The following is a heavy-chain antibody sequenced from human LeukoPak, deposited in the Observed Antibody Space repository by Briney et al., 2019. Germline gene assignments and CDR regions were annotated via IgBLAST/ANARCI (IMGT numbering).Heavy chain of an antibody. D-gene: IGHD6-19*01. J-gene: IGHJ4*02. CDR2: ISGSGGST. Sequence: EWVSAISGSGGSTYYADSVKGRFTISRDNSKNTLYLQMNSLRAEDTAVYYCAKRSAVAYDYWGQGTLVTVSS. V-gene: IGHV3-23*01. CDR3: AKRSAVAYDY.